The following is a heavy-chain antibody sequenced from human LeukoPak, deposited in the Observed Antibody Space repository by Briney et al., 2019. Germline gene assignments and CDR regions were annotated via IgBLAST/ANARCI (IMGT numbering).Heavy chain of an antibody. D-gene: IGHD3-3*01. CDR2: IIPIFGTA. Sequence: SVKVSCKASGGTFSSYAISWVRQAPGQGLEWMGGIIPIFGTANYAQKFQGRVTITADESTSTAYMELSSLRSEDTAVYYCAREMCDFWSGYYYYYYGMDAWGQGTTVTVSS. V-gene: IGHV1-69*13. CDR3: AREMCDFWSGYYYYYYGMDA. J-gene: IGHJ6*02. CDR1: GGTFSSYA.